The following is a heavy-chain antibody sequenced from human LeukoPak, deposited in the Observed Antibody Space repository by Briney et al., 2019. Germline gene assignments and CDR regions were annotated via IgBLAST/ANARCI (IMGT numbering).Heavy chain of an antibody. CDR1: GFTFSSYE. D-gene: IGHD3-9*01. CDR2: ISSSGNIR. V-gene: IGHV3-48*03. J-gene: IGHJ2*01. CDR3: ARATGYLSYFDL. Sequence: GGSLRLSCAASGFTFSSYEMNWVRQAPGKGLEWVSYISSSGNIRYYTDSVKGRFTISRDNAKNSLYLQMNSLRAEDTAVYYCARATGYLSYFDLWGRGTLFTVSS.